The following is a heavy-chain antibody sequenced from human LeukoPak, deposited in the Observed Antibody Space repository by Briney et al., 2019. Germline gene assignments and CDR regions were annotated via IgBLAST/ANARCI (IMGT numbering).Heavy chain of an antibody. D-gene: IGHD3-9*01. CDR1: GFTFSSYW. CDR2: ISQDGSEK. V-gene: IGHV3-7*01. Sequence: PGETLRLSCAASGFTFSSYWMMWLRQTPGKGLEWVANISQDGSEKNYVDSVNGRFTISRDNSKTTLYLQMNSLRAEDTAVYYCAKSGSLRYFDWLLSDYYGMDVWGQGTTVTVSS. CDR3: AKSGSLRYFDWLLSDYYGMDV. J-gene: IGHJ6*02.